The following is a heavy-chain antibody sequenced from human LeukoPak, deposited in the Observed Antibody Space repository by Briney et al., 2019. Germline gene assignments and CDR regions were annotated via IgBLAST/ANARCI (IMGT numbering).Heavy chain of an antibody. Sequence: PSETLALTCTVSGGSISDNHWSWIRQPPGKGLEWIGYIYSSGSTAYNPSLESRVTISIDTSQSQFSLQLTSVTAADMAVYYCARRRFAVPGTVWFDPWGQGIRVTVSS. J-gene: IGHJ5*02. CDR3: ARRRFAVPGTVWFDP. CDR1: GGSISDNH. CDR2: IYSSGST. D-gene: IGHD6-19*01. V-gene: IGHV4-4*09.